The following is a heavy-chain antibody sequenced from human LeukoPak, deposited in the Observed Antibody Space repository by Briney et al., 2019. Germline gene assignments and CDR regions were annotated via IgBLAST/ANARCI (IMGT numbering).Heavy chain of an antibody. D-gene: IGHD1-26*01. CDR3: ARHRAGATSYDAFDI. CDR1: GYSINGGYY. V-gene: IGHV4-38-2*01. J-gene: IGHJ3*02. Sequence: PSETLSLTCAVSGYSINGGYYWGWIRQPPGKGLEWIGSIYHSRSTSYNPSLKSRVTISVDTSKNQFSLKLSSVTAADTAVYYCARHRAGATSYDAFDIWGQGTMVTVSS. CDR2: IYHSRST.